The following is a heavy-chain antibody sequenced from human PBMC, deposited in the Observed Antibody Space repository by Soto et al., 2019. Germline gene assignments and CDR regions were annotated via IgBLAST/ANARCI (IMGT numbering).Heavy chain of an antibody. J-gene: IGHJ4*02. CDR3: ARLATRYYFDY. CDR2: SNPGGVKT. V-gene: IGHV1-46*01. D-gene: IGHD1-1*01. Sequence: GASVKVSCKASGDTFTSYYIHWTRQAPGQGLEWLGVSNPGGVKTTYAQKFQGRVTMTRDTSTTTIYMELSSLRSADTAVYYCARLATRYYFDYWGQGTLVTVPS. CDR1: GDTFTSYY.